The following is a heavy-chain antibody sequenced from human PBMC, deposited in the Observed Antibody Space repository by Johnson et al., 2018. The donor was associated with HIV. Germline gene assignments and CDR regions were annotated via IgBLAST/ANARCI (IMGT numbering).Heavy chain of an antibody. CDR1: GFRFSSYA. V-gene: IGHV3-30*04. CDR3: ARTTLRFLDRGDDAFDI. J-gene: IGHJ3*02. CDR2: ISYDGSNK. Sequence: QVQLVESGGGVVQPGRSLRLSCVASGFRFSSYAVHWVRQAPGKGLEWVAVISYDGSNKYYADSVKGRFPISRDNSKNTMYLQMNSLRAEDTAVYYCARTTLRFLDRGDDAFDIWGQGTMVTVSS. D-gene: IGHD3-3*01.